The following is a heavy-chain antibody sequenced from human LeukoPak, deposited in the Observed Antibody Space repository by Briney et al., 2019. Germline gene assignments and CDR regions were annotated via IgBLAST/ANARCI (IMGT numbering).Heavy chain of an antibody. CDR1: GFSFRNYV. CDR2: ISYDGSNK. Sequence: QSGRSLRLSCEASGFSFRNYVMHWVRQAPGKGLECVATISYDGSNKYYGDSVKGRFTISRDNSRNTLYLQMNSLRAEDTAVYYCAREDDAFDIWGQGTMVTVSS. V-gene: IGHV3-30*04. CDR3: AREDDAFDI. J-gene: IGHJ3*02.